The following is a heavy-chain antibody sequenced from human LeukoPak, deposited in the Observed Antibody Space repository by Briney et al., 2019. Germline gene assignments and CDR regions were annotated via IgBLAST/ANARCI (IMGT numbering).Heavy chain of an antibody. J-gene: IGHJ4*02. Sequence: SETLSLTCTVSGGSISSGGYYWSWIRQYPGKGLEWIGYIHYSGSTYYNPSLSSRVTISVDRSANHFSLKVSSVTAADTAVYYCARDAIDSNYFDFWGQGTLVTVSS. V-gene: IGHV4-31*03. D-gene: IGHD4-11*01. CDR2: IHYSGST. CDR1: GGSISSGGYY. CDR3: ARDAIDSNYFDF.